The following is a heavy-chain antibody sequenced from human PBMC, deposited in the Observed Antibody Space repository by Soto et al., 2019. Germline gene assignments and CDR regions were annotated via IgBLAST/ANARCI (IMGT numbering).Heavy chain of an antibody. CDR3: AKDITLWFGELTFDY. CDR1: GFTVSSYA. CDR2: ISGSGGST. J-gene: IGHJ4*02. D-gene: IGHD3-10*01. V-gene: IGHV3-23*01. Sequence: GGSLRLSCAASGFTVSSYAMSWVRQAPGKGLEWVSAISGSGGSTYYADSVKGRFTISRDNSKNTLYLQTNSLRAEDTAVYYCAKDITLWFGELTFDYWGQGTLVTVSS.